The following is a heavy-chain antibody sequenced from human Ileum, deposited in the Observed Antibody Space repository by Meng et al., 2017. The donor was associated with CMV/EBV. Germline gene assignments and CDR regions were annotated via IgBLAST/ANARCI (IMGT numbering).Heavy chain of an antibody. CDR1: GFTFSSSA. V-gene: IGHV3-23*01. CDR3: AQERVILGVTGWFDP. J-gene: IGHJ5*02. D-gene: IGHD3-10*01. Sequence: GESLKISCAASGFTFSSSALTWVRQAPGKGLKWVSTITSSGDRTYYADSVKGRFTISRDNSKSTLYLQMNSLRAEDTAVYYCAQERVILGVTGWFDPWGQGTLVTVYS. CDR2: ITSSGDRT.